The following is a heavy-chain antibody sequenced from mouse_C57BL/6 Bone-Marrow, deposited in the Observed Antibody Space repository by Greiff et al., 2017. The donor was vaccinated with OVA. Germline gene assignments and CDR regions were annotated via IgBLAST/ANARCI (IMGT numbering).Heavy chain of an antibody. CDR3: ARDLYDFDY. CDR2: ISDGGSYT. J-gene: IGHJ2*01. V-gene: IGHV5-4*01. CDR1: GFTFSSYA. D-gene: IGHD2-3*01. Sequence: EVKLVESGGGLVKPGGSLKLSCAASGFTFSSYAMSWVRQTPEKRLEWVATISDGGSYTYYPDNVKGRFTISRDNAKNNLYLQMSHLKSEDTAMYYCARDLYDFDYWGQGTTLTVSS.